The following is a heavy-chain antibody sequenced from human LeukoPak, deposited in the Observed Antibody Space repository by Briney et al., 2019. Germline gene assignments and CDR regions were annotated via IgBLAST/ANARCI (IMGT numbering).Heavy chain of an antibody. Sequence: GGSLRLSCAASGFTFSQFGMHWVRQAPGKGLEWVAIIWYDGSEKFYGDSVKGRFTISRDNSKNTLYLQMNSLRAEDTAVYYCARDRGTTSSAGYYFDYWGQGTLVTVSS. V-gene: IGHV3-33*01. CDR1: GFTFSQFG. CDR3: ARDRGTTSSAGYYFDY. J-gene: IGHJ4*02. CDR2: IWYDGSEK. D-gene: IGHD6-6*01.